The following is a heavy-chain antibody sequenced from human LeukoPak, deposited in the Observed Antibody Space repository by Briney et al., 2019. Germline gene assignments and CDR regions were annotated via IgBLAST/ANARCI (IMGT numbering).Heavy chain of an antibody. J-gene: IGHJ4*02. CDR1: GLTFNRYS. CDR2: ICSSSGCI. Sequence: PGGSLRLSCVASGLTFNRYSMNWVRQAPGKGLEWVSSICSSSGCIYYADSVRGRFTVSRDNAKNSVFLQMNSLRAEDTAVYYCAKDNYRLQLWPPRGFDYWGQGTLVTVSS. CDR3: AKDNYRLQLWPPRGFDY. D-gene: IGHD5-18*01. V-gene: IGHV3-21*01.